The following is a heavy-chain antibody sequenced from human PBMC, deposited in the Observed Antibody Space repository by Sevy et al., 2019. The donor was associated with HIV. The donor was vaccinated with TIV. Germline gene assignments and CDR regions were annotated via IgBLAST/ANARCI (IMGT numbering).Heavy chain of an antibody. V-gene: IGHV1-2*06. D-gene: IGHD5-12*01. CDR3: ARETRSIVATGAYDY. CDR1: GDTFTGDY. Sequence: ASVKVSCKASGDTFTGDYMHWVQQAPGQGLEWMARIKPNSGGTNYAQKFQGRVTMTRDTSISTAYMELSRLRSDDTAVYYCARETRSIVATGAYDYWGQGTLVTVSS. J-gene: IGHJ4*02. CDR2: IKPNSGGT.